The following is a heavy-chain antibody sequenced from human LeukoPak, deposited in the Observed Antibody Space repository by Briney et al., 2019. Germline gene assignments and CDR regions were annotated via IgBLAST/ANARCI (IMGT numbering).Heavy chain of an antibody. D-gene: IGHD1-14*01. CDR2: ISSGCTYP. Sequence: GGPLRLSCAASGFTFSSFNMNWVRQAPGKGLEWVSSISSGCTYPFYSDSVKGRFTISRENTKNSLFLQMNSLRAEDTAIYYCARGDRSRVFDYWGQGSLDTVPS. V-gene: IGHV3-21*01. CDR1: GFTFSSFN. J-gene: IGHJ4*02. CDR3: ARGDRSRVFDY.